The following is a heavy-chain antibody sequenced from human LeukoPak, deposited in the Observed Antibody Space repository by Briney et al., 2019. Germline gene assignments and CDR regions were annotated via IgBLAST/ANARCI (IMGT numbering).Heavy chain of an antibody. CDR2: ISTSGSTI. V-gene: IGHV3-48*03. Sequence: PGGSLRLSCEVSGFTLSSYEVNWVGQAPGKGLEWVSYISTSGSTIYYADSVKGRFTTSRDNAKNSLYLQMNSLRAEDTAVYYCARGEAYSSSLWYYYYGMDVWGQGTTVTVSS. D-gene: IGHD6-6*01. CDR1: GFTLSSYE. CDR3: ARGEAYSSSLWYYYYGMDV. J-gene: IGHJ6*02.